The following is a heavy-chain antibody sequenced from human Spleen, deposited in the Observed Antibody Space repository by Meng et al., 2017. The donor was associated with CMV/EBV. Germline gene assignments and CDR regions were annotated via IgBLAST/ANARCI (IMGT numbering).Heavy chain of an antibody. V-gene: IGHV1-2*02. CDR1: GYTFTDYY. Sequence: ASVKVSCKTSGYTFTDYYIHWVRQAPGQGLEWMGWVNPNSGGTNYAQKFQGRVTMTRDTSISTAYMELSRLRSDDTAVYYCARVDWNNPMDYWGQGTLVTVSS. CDR2: VNPNSGGT. CDR3: ARVDWNNPMDY. D-gene: IGHD1/OR15-1a*01. J-gene: IGHJ4*02.